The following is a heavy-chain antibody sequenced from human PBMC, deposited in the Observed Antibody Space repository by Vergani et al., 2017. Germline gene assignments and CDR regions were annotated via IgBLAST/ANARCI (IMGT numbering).Heavy chain of an antibody. CDR1: GFTFDDYA. V-gene: IGHV3-43*02. J-gene: IGHJ4*02. CDR3: AKDLGTGFLEWYPPDY. CDR2: ISGDGGST. D-gene: IGHD3-3*01. Sequence: EVQLVESGGGVVQPGGSLRLSCAASGFTFDDYAMHWVRQAPGKGLEWVSLISGDGGSTYYADSVKGRFTISRDNSKNSLYLQMNSLRTEDTALYYCAKDLGTGFLEWYPPDYWGQGTLVTVSS.